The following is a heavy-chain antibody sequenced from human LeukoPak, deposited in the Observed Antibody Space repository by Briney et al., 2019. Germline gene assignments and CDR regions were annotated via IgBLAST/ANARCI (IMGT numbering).Heavy chain of an antibody. V-gene: IGHV3-30-3*01. CDR3: AGDTHSSSWYDH. CDR1: GFTFSSYA. D-gene: IGHD6-19*01. J-gene: IGHJ5*02. Sequence: GGSLRLSCAASGFTFSSYAMHWVRQAPGKGLEWVAVISYDGSNKYYADSVKGRFTISRDNSKNTLYLQMNSLTVDDTAVYYCAGDTHSSSWYDHWGQGTLVTVSS. CDR2: ISYDGSNK.